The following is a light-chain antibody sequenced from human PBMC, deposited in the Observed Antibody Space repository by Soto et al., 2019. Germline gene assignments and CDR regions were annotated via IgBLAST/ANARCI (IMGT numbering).Light chain of an antibody. J-gene: IGKJ1*01. Sequence: EIVLKQSPATLSLYTGERATLSCRASQSVSSYLAWYQQKPGQAPRLLIYGASSRATGIPDRFSGSGSGTDFTLTISRLEPEDVAVYFCQQYGCSPRTFGQGTKVDI. CDR1: QSVSSY. CDR2: GAS. CDR3: QQYGCSPRT. V-gene: IGKV3-20*01.